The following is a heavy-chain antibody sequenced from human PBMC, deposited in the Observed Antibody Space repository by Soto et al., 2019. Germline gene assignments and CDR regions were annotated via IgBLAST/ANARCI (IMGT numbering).Heavy chain of an antibody. CDR2: IYPGDSDT. Sequence: PGESLKISCKGSGYSFTSYWIGWVHQMPGKGLEWMGIIYPGDSDTRYSPSFQGQVTISADKSISTAYLQWSSLKASDTAMYYCARTHSSSWYYNWFDPWGQGTLVTVSS. V-gene: IGHV5-51*07. D-gene: IGHD6-13*01. J-gene: IGHJ5*02. CDR3: ARTHSSSWYYNWFDP. CDR1: GYSFTSYW.